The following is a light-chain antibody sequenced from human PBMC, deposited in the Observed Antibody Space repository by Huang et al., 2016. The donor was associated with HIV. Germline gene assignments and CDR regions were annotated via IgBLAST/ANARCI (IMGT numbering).Light chain of an antibody. Sequence: EIVMTQSPATLSVSPGERATLSCRASQSFGSNLAWYQQRRGQAPRRLIYAASTRASGIPARFSGSGSGTEFTLTVSSLQSEDFAVYYCQQHNTWPRTFGQGTRV. CDR1: QSFGSN. V-gene: IGKV3-15*01. J-gene: IGKJ1*01. CDR2: AAS. CDR3: QQHNTWPRT.